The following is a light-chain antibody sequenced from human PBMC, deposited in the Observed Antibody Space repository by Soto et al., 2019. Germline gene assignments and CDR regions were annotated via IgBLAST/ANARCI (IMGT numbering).Light chain of an antibody. CDR3: QQYGSSPRT. CDR1: QGVSSNY. J-gene: IGKJ1*01. V-gene: IGKV3-20*01. CDR2: DAS. Sequence: EIVLTQSPGTLSLPPGERATLSCRASQGVSSNYLAWYQQKPGQAPRVLIYDASTRATGIPDRFSGSGSGTDFTLTISRLEPEDFAVYYCQQYGSSPRTFGQGTKVEIK.